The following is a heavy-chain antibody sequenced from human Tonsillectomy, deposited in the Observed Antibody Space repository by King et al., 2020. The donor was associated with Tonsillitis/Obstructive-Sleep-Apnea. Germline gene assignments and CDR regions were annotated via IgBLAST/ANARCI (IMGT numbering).Heavy chain of an antibody. CDR1: GYSFTNYW. CDR3: ARVDCSSASCYTENWLDL. CDR2: IDPSDSYT. D-gene: IGHD2-2*02. J-gene: IGHJ5*02. Sequence: VQLVESGAEVKKPGESLRISCKGSGYSFTNYWITWVRQMPGKGLEWMGRIDPSDSYTNYSPSFQGHVTISADKSIKTAYLQWSSLKDADTAMYYCARVDCSSASCYTENWLDLWGQGTLVTVSS. V-gene: IGHV5-10-1*03.